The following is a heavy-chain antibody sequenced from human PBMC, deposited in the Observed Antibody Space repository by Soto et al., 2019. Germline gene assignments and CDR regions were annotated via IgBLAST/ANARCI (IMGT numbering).Heavy chain of an antibody. CDR3: ATGESTHCSTGVLPFNYNYHFDV. D-gene: IGHD5-12*01. V-gene: IGHV1-2*02. J-gene: IGHJ6*01. CDR1: GYTFTDYL. Sequence: QVQLVQSGAEVRKPGASVRVSCTSSGYTFTDYLIYWLRQAPGQGLERTGRLNPKSYGKAHAQAFKGRLTMAMETSTGTRSMKIYSLTSDDTPVYFCATGESTHCSTGVLPFNYNYHFDVWAQVTPITVSS. CDR2: LNPKSYGK.